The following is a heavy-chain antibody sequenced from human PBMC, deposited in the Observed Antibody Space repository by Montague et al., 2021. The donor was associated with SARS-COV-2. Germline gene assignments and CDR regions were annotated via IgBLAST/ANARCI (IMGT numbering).Heavy chain of an antibody. CDR2: ISGSGGST. Sequence: SLRLSCAASGFTFSSYAMSWVRQAPGKGLEWVSAISGSGGSTYYADSVKGRFTISRDNSKNTLYLQMNSLRAEDTAVYYCAKDLHYDILTGYWDYWSQGTLVTVSS. CDR3: AKDLHYDILTGYWDY. D-gene: IGHD3-9*01. V-gene: IGHV3-23*01. J-gene: IGHJ4*02. CDR1: GFTFSSYA.